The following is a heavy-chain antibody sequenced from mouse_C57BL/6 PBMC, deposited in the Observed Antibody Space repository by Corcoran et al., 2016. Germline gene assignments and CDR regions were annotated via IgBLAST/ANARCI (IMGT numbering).Heavy chain of an antibody. D-gene: IGHD2-5*01. V-gene: IGHV8-12*01. CDR2: IYWDDDK. CDR1: GFSLSNSGMG. J-gene: IGHJ2*01. CDR3: ARTDVYSNYDY. Sequence: QVNLKESGHGILTSSQTLSPTCSFSGFSLSNSGMGVSWSRQPSGKGLEWLAHIYWDDDKRYNQYLKSRLTISKDTSRNQVFLKITSVYTADTATYYCARTDVYSNYDYWGQGSTLTVSS.